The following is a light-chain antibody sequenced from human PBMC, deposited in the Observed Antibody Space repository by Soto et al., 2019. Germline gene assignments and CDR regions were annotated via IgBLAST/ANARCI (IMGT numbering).Light chain of an antibody. Sequence: EIVTTQSPATLSVSPGERVTLSCRASQGVSSNLAWYQHKLGQAPRLLIYGASTRATGIPARFSGSGSGTEFTLTISSLQSEDFAVYYCQQYNNWPWTFGQGTKVDIK. CDR2: GAS. CDR1: QGVSSN. J-gene: IGKJ1*01. V-gene: IGKV3-15*01. CDR3: QQYNNWPWT.